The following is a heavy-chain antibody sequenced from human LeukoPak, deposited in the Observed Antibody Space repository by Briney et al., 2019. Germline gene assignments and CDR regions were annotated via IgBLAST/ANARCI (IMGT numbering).Heavy chain of an antibody. CDR3: ARLVTIDY. Sequence: QPGASLLLSCASAGFTCSSYSMNCVRQAPGKGLEWISYISSSSSTIYYADSVKGRFTISRDNAKNSLYLQMNSLRDEDTAVYYCARLVTIDYWGQGTLVTVSS. V-gene: IGHV3-48*02. CDR2: ISSSSSTI. CDR1: GFTCSSYS. J-gene: IGHJ4*02. D-gene: IGHD3-3*01.